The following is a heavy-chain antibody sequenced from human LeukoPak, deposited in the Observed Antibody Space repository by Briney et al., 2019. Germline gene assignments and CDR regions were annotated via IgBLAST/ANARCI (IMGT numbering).Heavy chain of an antibody. V-gene: IGHV3-9*01. CDR2: ISYNSGSV. Sequence: GGSLRLSCAASGLRFDAHAMHWVRHAPAKGLEWVSGISYNSGSVGYADSVRGRFIVSRDNARNLLYLQMNSLRAEDTALYFCAKAPYYDFNYSMDAWGQGTTVIVSS. CDR3: AKAPYYDFNYSMDA. D-gene: IGHD3-3*01. CDR1: GLRFDAHA. J-gene: IGHJ6*02.